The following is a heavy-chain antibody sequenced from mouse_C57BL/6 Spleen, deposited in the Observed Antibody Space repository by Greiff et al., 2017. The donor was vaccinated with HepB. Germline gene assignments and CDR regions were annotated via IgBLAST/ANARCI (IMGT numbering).Heavy chain of an antibody. J-gene: IGHJ4*01. CDR1: GYTFTSYW. CDR3: ASVWDVDAMDY. D-gene: IGHD4-1*01. CDR2: INPSSGYT. V-gene: IGHV1-7*01. Sequence: VNLVESGAELAKPGASVKLSCKASGYTFTSYWMHWVKQRPGQGLEWIGYINPSSGYTKYNQKFKDKATLTADKSSSTAYMQLSSLTYEDSAVYYCASVWDVDAMDYWGQGTSVTVSS.